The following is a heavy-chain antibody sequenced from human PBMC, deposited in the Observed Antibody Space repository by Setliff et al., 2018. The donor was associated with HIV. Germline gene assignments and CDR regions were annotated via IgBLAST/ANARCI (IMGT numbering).Heavy chain of an antibody. CDR3: ASGHEWLRN. CDR2: ISYSGGT. CDR1: GDSIRNDY. D-gene: IGHD5-12*01. Sequence: SETLSLTCTVSGDSIRNDYWTWIRRSPEKGLEWIAYISYSGGTNHNPSLMGRVTMSLDVSKNQIPLRLRSVVAADTAVYYCASGHEWLRNWGQGTLVTVSS. J-gene: IGHJ4*02. V-gene: IGHV4-59*12.